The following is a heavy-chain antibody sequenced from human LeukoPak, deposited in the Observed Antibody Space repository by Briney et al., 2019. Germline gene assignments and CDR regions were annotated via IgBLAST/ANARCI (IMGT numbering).Heavy chain of an antibody. CDR2: ISRSSSII. CDR1: GFTFSSYS. D-gene: IGHD3-10*01. Sequence: QPGGSLRLSCAVSGFTFSSYSMNWVRQAPGKGLEWVSYISRSSSIINYADSVKVRFTISRDNAKNSLYLQMNSLRAEGTAVYYCARVGERYYYGSGSYEAYYTDVWGKGTTVTVSS. J-gene: IGHJ6*03. V-gene: IGHV3-48*01. CDR3: ARVGERYYYGSGSYEAYYTDV.